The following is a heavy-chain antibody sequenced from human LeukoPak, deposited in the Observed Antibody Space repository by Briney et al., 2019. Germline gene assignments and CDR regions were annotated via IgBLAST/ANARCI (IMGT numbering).Heavy chain of an antibody. CDR1: GYSISSGYY. CDR2: IYHSGST. CDR3: ARKNQQWLVRSGAFDI. Sequence: SETLSLTCAVSGYSISSGYYWGWIRQPPGKGLEWIGSIYHSGSTYYNPSLKSRVTISVDTSKNQFSLKLSSVTAADTAVYYCARKNQQWLVRSGAFDIWGQGTMVTVSS. V-gene: IGHV4-38-2*01. J-gene: IGHJ3*02. D-gene: IGHD6-19*01.